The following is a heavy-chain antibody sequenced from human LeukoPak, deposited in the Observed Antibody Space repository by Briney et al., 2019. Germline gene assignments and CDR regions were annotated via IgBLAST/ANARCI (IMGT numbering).Heavy chain of an antibody. CDR2: IYTSGST. CDR1: SGSISNYY. CDR3: ARDTRTAQGFDY. Sequence: SETLSLTCTVSSGSISNYYRSWIRQPAGKGLEWIGRIYTSGSTTYNPSLKSRVTISVDTSNNRFSLSLSAVTAADTAIYYCARDTRTAQGFDYWGQGILVTVSS. D-gene: IGHD2-15*01. V-gene: IGHV4-4*07. J-gene: IGHJ4*02.